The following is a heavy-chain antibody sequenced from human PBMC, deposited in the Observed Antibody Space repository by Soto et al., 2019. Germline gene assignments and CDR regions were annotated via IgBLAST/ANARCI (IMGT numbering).Heavy chain of an antibody. J-gene: IGHJ4*02. V-gene: IGHV2-5*01. CDR3: AHRGKPLRTWYSSSWSNNYFDY. D-gene: IGHD6-13*01. CDR1: GFSLSTSGVG. CDR2: IYWNDDK. Sequence: SGPTLVKPTQTLTLTCTFSGFSLSTSGVGVGWIRQPPGKALEWLALIYWNDDKRYSPSLKSRLTITKDTSKNQVVLTMTNMDPVDTATYYCAHRGKPLRTWYSSSWSNNYFDYWGQGTLVTVSS.